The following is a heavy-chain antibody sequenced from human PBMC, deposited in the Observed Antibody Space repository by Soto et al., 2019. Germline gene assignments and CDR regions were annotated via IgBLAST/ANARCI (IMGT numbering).Heavy chain of an antibody. CDR2: IFYSGST. CDR1: GGSVSNFY. Sequence: PSDTLSLTCTVSGGSVSNFYWSWIRQSPGKGLEWIGYIFYSGSTTYNPSLKSRVTISVDTSKNQFSLKLSSVTAADTAVYYCARALILTGYYIHDAFDIWGQGTMVTVSS. V-gene: IGHV4-59*02. J-gene: IGHJ3*02. D-gene: IGHD3-9*01. CDR3: ARALILTGYYIHDAFDI.